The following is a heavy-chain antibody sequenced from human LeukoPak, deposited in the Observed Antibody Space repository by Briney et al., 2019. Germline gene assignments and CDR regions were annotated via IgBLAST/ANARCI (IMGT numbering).Heavy chain of an antibody. CDR1: GFTFSSYA. V-gene: IGHV3-48*04. Sequence: GGSLRLSCAASGFTFSSYAMHWVRQAPGMGLEWVSYISSSGSTIYYADSVKGRFTISRDNAKNSLYLQMNSLRAEDTAVYYCARGGSRGVNYYWGQGTLVTVSS. CDR3: ARGGSRGVNYY. D-gene: IGHD3-10*01. CDR2: ISSSGSTI. J-gene: IGHJ4*02.